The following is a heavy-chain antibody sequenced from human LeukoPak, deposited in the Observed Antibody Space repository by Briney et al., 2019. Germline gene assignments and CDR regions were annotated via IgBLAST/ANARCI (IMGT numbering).Heavy chain of an antibody. J-gene: IGHJ3*02. CDR2: INPNRGGT. CDR1: GYTFTVYY. V-gene: IGHV1-2*02. D-gene: IGHD3-22*01. Sequence: ASVKVSCKASGYTFTVYYMHWVRQAPGQGLEWMGWINPNRGGTNYAQKFQGRVTMNRDTSISTAYMELSRLRSDDTAVYYCARSKGYYYDSSGYYQENDAFDIWGQGPMVTVSS. CDR3: ARSKGYYYDSSGYYQENDAFDI.